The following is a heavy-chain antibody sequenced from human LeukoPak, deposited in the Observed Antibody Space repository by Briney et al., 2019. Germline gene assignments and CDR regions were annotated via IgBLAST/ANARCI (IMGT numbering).Heavy chain of an antibody. CDR2: IVVGSGNT. D-gene: IGHD3-22*01. CDR3: AAFKCYYYDSSGYYFDY. V-gene: IGHV1-58*01. Sequence: SVKVSCKASGFTFTSSAVQWVRQARGQRLEWIGWIVVGSGNTNYAQKFQERVTITRDMSTSTAYMELSSLRSEDTAVYYCAAFKCYYYDSSGYYFDYWGQGTLVTVSS. J-gene: IGHJ4*02. CDR1: GFTFTSSA.